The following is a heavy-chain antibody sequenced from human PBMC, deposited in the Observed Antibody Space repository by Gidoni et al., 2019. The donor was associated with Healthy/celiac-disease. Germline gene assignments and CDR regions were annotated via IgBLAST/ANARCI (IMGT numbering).Heavy chain of an antibody. Sequence: QVQLVESGGGVVQPGRSLRLSCAASGFTFSSYGMHWVRQAPGKGLEWVAVISYDGSNKYYADSVKGRFTISRDNSKNTLDLQMKSLRAEDTAVYYCANSDFWSGYYKDYYGMDVWGKGTTVTVSS. CDR2: ISYDGSNK. CDR1: GFTFSSYG. J-gene: IGHJ6*04. V-gene: IGHV3-30*18. CDR3: ANSDFWSGYYKDYYGMDV. D-gene: IGHD3-3*01.